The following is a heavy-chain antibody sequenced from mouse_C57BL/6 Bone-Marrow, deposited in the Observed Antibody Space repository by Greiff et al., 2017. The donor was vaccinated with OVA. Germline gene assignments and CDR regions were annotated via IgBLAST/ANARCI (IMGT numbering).Heavy chain of an antibody. CDR3: ARSRDSTNYYGSKDYFDY. J-gene: IGHJ2*01. D-gene: IGHD1-1*01. CDR1: GYSITSDY. Sequence: EVRGVESGPGLAKPSQTLSLTCSVTGYSITSDYWNWIRKFPGNKLEYMGYISYSGSTYYNPSLKSRISITRDTSKNQYYLQLNSVTTEDTATYYCARSRDSTNYYGSKDYFDYWGQGTTLTVSS. V-gene: IGHV3-8*01. CDR2: ISYSGST.